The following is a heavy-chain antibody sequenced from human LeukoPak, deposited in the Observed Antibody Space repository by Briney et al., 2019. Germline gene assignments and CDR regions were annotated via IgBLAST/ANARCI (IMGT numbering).Heavy chain of an antibody. V-gene: IGHV1-24*01. J-gene: IGHJ4*02. D-gene: IGHD2-15*01. CDR2: FDPEDGET. CDR1: GYILTELS. Sequence: GASVKVSCKVYGYILTELSMHWVRQAPGKGLEWMGGFDPEDGETIYAQKFQGRVTMTEDTSTDTAYMELSSLRSEDTAVYYCATIFPDCSGGSCYDYWGQGTLVTVSS. CDR3: ATIFPDCSGGSCYDY.